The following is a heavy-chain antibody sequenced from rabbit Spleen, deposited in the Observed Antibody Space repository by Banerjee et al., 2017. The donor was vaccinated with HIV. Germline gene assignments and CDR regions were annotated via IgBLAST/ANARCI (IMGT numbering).Heavy chain of an antibody. V-gene: IGHV1S45*01. CDR2: IYADSSSFT. Sequence: QEQLEESGGGLVKPEGSLTLTCTASGFSFSSSYWVCWVRQAPGKGLEWIACIYADSSSFTYYASWAKGRFTISKTSSTTVDLKMTSLTAADTATYFCARGVTGSGNYIHDINLWGPGTLVTVS. J-gene: IGHJ4*01. D-gene: IGHD1-1*01. CDR1: GFSFSSSYW. CDR3: ARGVTGSGNYIHDINL.